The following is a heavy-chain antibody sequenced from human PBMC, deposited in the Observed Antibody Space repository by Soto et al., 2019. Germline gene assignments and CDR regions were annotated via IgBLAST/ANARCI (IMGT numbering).Heavy chain of an antibody. D-gene: IGHD1-20*01. V-gene: IGHV4-61*01. J-gene: IGHJ2*01. Sequence: ETLSLTCSVSGGSVSSGRHYWTWIRQPPGRQLEWIGYIYNSESANYNPSLRSRLTISVDTSKNQVSLELTSVTAADTAVYYCVKHNNRYLDLWGRGTLVTVSS. CDR1: GGSVSSGRHY. CDR2: IYNSESA. CDR3: VKHNNRYLDL.